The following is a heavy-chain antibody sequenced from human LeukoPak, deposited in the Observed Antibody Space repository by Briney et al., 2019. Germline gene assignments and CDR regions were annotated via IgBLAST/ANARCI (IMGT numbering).Heavy chain of an antibody. D-gene: IGHD2-8*02. CDR3: ARDPPSGVLVTGHYGMDV. CDR2: IIPILGIA. V-gene: IGHV1-69*04. Sequence: SVKVSCKASGGTFSSYAISWVRQAPGQGLEWMGRIIPILGIANYAQKFQGRVTITADKSTSTAYMELSSLRSEDTAVYYCARDPPSGVLVTGHYGMDVWGQGTTVAVSS. J-gene: IGHJ6*02. CDR1: GGTFSSYA.